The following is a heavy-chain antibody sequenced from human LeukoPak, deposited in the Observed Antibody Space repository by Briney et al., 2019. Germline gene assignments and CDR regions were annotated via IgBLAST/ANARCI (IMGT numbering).Heavy chain of an antibody. CDR1: GFTFSSYG. J-gene: IGHJ6*02. Sequence: GGSLRLSCAASGFTFSSYGMHWVRQAPGKGLEWVAFIRYDGGNKYYADSVKGRFTISRDNSKNTLYLQMNSLRAEDTAVYYCAKDLYDILTGPYYYYYGMDVWGQGTTVTVSS. V-gene: IGHV3-30*02. D-gene: IGHD3-9*01. CDR2: IRYDGGNK. CDR3: AKDLYDILTGPYYYYYGMDV.